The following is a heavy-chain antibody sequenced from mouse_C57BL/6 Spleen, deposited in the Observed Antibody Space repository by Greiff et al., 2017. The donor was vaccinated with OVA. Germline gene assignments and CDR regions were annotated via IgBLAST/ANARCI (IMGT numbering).Heavy chain of an antibody. Sequence: EVKLIESGGDLVKPGGSLKLSCAASGFTFSSYGMSWVRQTPDKRLEWVATISSGCSYPYYPDSVKGRFTISRDNAKNTLYLQMSSLKSEDTAMYYCARNDYSNDAGNYYGYWGQGTTLTVSS. D-gene: IGHD2-12*01. J-gene: IGHJ2*01. CDR1: GFTFSSYG. CDR2: ISSGCSYP. V-gene: IGHV5-6*01. CDR3: ARNDYSNDAGNYYGY.